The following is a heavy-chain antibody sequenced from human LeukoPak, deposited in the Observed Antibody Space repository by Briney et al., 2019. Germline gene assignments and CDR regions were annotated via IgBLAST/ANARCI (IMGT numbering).Heavy chain of an antibody. CDR2: TYTSGSI. D-gene: IGHD2-15*01. CDR3: ARRGGHSGSFDY. Sequence: SETLSLTCTVSGGSISSYYWSWTRQPAGKGLEWIGRTYTSGSINYNPSLKSRVSISVDTSKNYFSLKLSSVTAAGTAVYYCARRGGHSGSFDYWGQGTLVTVSS. V-gene: IGHV4-4*07. J-gene: IGHJ4*02. CDR1: GGSISSYY.